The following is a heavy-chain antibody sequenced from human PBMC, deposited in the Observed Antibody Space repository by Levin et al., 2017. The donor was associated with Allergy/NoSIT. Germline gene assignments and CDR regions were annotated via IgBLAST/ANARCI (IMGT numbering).Heavy chain of an antibody. Sequence: SGGSLRLSCTVSGGSISSYYWSWIRQPPGKGLEWIGYIYYSGSTNYNPSLKSRVTISVDTSKNQFSLKLSSVTAADTAVYYCARAPGYSRGPFYGMDVWGQGTTVTVSS. V-gene: IGHV4-59*01. CDR2: IYYSGST. J-gene: IGHJ6*02. CDR3: ARAPGYSRGPFYGMDV. D-gene: IGHD6-19*01. CDR1: GGSISSYY.